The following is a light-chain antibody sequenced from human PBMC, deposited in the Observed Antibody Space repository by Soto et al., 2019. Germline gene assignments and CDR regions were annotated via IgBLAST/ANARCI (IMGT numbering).Light chain of an antibody. Sequence: EIVMTQSPATLSVSPGERVTLSCRASEHIGSNVAWYQQKPGQAPRLLIYDASTRATGIPGRFSGSGSGTEFTLTISSLQSEDFAVYYCQQFNIWQLTFGGGTKVEIK. CDR3: QQFNIWQLT. V-gene: IGKV3D-15*01. J-gene: IGKJ4*01. CDR1: EHIGSN. CDR2: DAS.